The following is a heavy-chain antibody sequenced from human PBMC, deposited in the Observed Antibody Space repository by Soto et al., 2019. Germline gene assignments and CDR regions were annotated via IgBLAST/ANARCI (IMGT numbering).Heavy chain of an antibody. CDR2: IIPIIGII. Sequence: QVQLVQSGAEVKKPGSSVKVSCKASGGTFSTYTITWVRQAPGQGLEWMGRIIPIIGIINYAQKFQGRVTITADKFTGTAYMALTRLSSDDTAVYYCAGDPDSHYNDSHASSYPWGQGTLVTVSS. D-gene: IGHD3-22*01. J-gene: IGHJ5*02. CDR1: GGTFSTYT. CDR3: AGDPDSHYNDSHASSYP. V-gene: IGHV1-69*08.